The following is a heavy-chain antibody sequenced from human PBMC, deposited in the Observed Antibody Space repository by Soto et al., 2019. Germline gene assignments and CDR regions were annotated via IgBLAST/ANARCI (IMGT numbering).Heavy chain of an antibody. V-gene: IGHV3-30*18. CDR3: AKADPHWRSTCCPTFDY. D-gene: IGHD2-2*01. CDR1: GLTFSSYG. Sequence: GGSLRLSCAASGLTFSSYGMHWVRQAPGKGLEWVAVISSDGGTNYYADSMKGRFTIDRENSNNTLFLQMYSMRAEDTAVYYCAKADPHWRSTCCPTFDYWGQGTLVTVSS. J-gene: IGHJ4*02. CDR2: ISSDGGTN.